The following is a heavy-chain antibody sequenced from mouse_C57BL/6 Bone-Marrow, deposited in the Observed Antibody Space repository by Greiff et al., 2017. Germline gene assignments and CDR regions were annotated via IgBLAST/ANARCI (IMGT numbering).Heavy chain of an antibody. CDR1: GYTFTSYD. J-gene: IGHJ1*03. V-gene: IGHV1-85*01. CDR3: ARDYGSSYWYLDV. D-gene: IGHD1-1*01. CDR2: IYPRDGST. Sequence: QVQLQQSGPELVKPGASVKLSCKASGYTFTSYDINWVKQRPGQGLEWIGWIYPRDGSTKYNEKFKGKATLTVDPSSSTAYMELHSLPSEDSAVYYCARDYGSSYWYLDVWGTGTSVTVSS.